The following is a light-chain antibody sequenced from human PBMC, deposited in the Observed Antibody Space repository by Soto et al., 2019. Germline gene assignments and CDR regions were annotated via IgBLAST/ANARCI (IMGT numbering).Light chain of an antibody. CDR3: QEYGSSRT. V-gene: IGKV3-20*01. J-gene: IGKJ1*01. CDR2: GAS. CDR1: QSVSSNY. Sequence: ETVLTQSPGTLSLSPGERATLSCRASQSVSSNYLAWYQQKPGQAPRLLIYGASSRATGIPDRFSGSGSGTDFPLTISRLEPEDSAVYYCQEYGSSRTFGQGNKVAIK.